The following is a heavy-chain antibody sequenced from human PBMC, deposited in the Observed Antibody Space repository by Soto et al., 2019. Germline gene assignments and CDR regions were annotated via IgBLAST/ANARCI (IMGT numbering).Heavy chain of an antibody. J-gene: IGHJ6*03. CDR1: GFTFSDYY. D-gene: IGHD6-19*01. CDR3: ARSLQWLPHYYYYYYMDV. CDR2: ISSSGSTI. V-gene: IGHV3-11*01. Sequence: PGGSLRLSCAASGFTFSDYYMSWIRQAPGKGLEWVSYISSSGSTIYYADSVKGRFTISRDNAKNSLYLQMNSLRAEDTAVYYCARSLQWLPHYYYYYYMDVWGKGTTVTVSS.